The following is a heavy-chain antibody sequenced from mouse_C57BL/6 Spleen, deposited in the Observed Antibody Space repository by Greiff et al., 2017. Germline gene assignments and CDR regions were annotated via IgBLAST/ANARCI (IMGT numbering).Heavy chain of an antibody. V-gene: IGHV1-69*01. D-gene: IGHD1-1*01. Sequence: VQLQQPGAELVMPGASVKLSCKASGYTFTSYWMHWVKQRPGQGLEWIGEIDPSDSYTNYNQKFKGKSTLTVDKSSSTAYMQLSSLTSEDSAVYYCATYYYGSSTAWFAYWGQGTLVTVSA. CDR3: ATYYYGSSTAWFAY. CDR1: GYTFTSYW. CDR2: IDPSDSYT. J-gene: IGHJ3*01.